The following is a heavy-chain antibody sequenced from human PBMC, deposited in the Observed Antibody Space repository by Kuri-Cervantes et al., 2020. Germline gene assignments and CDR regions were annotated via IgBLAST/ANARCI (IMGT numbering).Heavy chain of an antibody. J-gene: IGHJ4*02. CDR3: ARGRNYYDSSGYITY. CDR1: GGSFSGYY. Sequence: GSLRLSCAVYGGSFSGYYWSWIRQPPGKGLEWIGEINHSGSTNYNPSLKSRVTISVDTSKNQFSLKLSSVTAADTAVYYCARGRNYYDSSGYITYWGQGTLVTVSS. D-gene: IGHD3-22*01. V-gene: IGHV4-34*01. CDR2: INHSGST.